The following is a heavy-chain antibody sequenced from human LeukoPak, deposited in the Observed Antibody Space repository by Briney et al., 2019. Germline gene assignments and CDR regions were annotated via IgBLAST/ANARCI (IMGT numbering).Heavy chain of an antibody. CDR1: GFTFSDYY. CDR2: ISSSSSYT. D-gene: IGHD3-10*01. V-gene: IGHV3-11*06. CDR3: ARVPYYYGSGSYYSGYYFDY. Sequence: GGSLRLSCAASGFTFSDYYMSWIRQAPGKGLESVSYISSSSSYTNYADSVKGRFTISRDNAKNSLYLQMNSLRAEDTAVYYCARVPYYYGSGSYYSGYYFDYWGQGTLVTVSS. J-gene: IGHJ4*02.